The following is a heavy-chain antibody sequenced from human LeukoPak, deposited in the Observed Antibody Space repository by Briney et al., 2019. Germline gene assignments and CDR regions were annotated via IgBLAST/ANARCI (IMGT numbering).Heavy chain of an antibody. J-gene: IGHJ3*01. CDR1: GGSISSYY. V-gene: IGHV4-59*08. Sequence: SETLSLTCTVSGGSISSYYWSWMRQPPGKGLEWIGYINYSGSTKYNPSLKSRVTISVDTSKNQFSLKLSSVTAADTAVYYCAGNSPPDAFDFWGQGTMVTVSS. CDR2: INYSGST. CDR3: AGNSPPDAFDF. D-gene: IGHD1-1*01.